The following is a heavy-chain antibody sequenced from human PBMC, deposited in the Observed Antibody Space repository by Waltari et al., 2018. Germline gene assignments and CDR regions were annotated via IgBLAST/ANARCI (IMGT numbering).Heavy chain of an antibody. CDR2: IYYSGST. D-gene: IGHD3-10*01. CDR3: ARHLLWFGEYNYFDY. Sequence: QLQLQESGPGLVKPSETLSLTCTVSGGSISSSSYYWGWIRQPPGKGLEWIGSIYYSGSTYYNPSLKSRVTISVDTSKNQFSLKLSSVTAADTAVYYCARHLLWFGEYNYFDYWGQGTLVTVSS. V-gene: IGHV4-39*01. CDR1: GGSISSSSYY. J-gene: IGHJ4*02.